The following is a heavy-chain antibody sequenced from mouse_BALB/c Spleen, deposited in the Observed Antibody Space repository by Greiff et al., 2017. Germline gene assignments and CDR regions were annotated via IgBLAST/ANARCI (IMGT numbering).Heavy chain of an antibody. CDR3: ARSLLRAMDY. V-gene: IGHV5-17*02. Sequence: EVQLVESGGGLVQPGGSRKLSCAASGFTFSSFGMHWVRQAPEKGLEWVAYISSGSSTIYYADTVKGRFTISRDNPKNTLFLQMTSLRSEDTAMYYCARSLLRAMDYWGQGTSVTVSS. CDR2: ISSGSSTI. J-gene: IGHJ4*01. CDR1: GFTFSSFG.